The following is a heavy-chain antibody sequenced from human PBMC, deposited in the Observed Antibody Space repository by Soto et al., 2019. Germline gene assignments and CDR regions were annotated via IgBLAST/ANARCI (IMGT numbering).Heavy chain of an antibody. J-gene: IGHJ4*02. V-gene: IGHV1-2*04. CDR1: VYTFTGYY. D-gene: IGHD6-13*01. CDR3: ARGIAAGAARGMDV. CDR2: INPNSGGT. Sequence: VKVSCKASVYTFTGYYMRWVRQAPGQGLEWMGWINPNSGGTNYAQKFQGWVTMTRDTSISTAYMELSRLRSDDTAVYYCARGIAAGAARGMDVRGQATLVTVPS.